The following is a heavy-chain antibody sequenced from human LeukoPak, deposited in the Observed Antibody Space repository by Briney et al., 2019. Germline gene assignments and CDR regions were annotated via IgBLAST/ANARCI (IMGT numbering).Heavy chain of an antibody. J-gene: IGHJ4*02. D-gene: IGHD4-11*01. CDR3: VQKGQIHNYGKRD. CDR1: GFTLSVYD. Sequence: GGSLRLSCAASGFTLSVYDMSWVRQAPGKGLECVSAIDRGVGSPSTYYADSVKGRFTISRDNSKNTLYLQMNDLRADDTAVYYCVQKGQIHNYGKRDWGQGTLVTVSS. V-gene: IGHV3-23*01. CDR2: IDRGVGSPST.